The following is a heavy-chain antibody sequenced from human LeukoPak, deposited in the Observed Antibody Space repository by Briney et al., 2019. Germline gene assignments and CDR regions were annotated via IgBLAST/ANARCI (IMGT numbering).Heavy chain of an antibody. V-gene: IGHV3-30*02. D-gene: IGHD3-3*01. J-gene: IGHJ1*01. CDR1: GFTFSSYG. CDR3: ARAGVTGRAEYFQH. CDR2: IRYDGSNK. Sequence: GGSLRLSCAASGFTFSSYGMHWVRQAPGKGLEWVAFIRYDGSNKYYADSVKGRFTISRDNSKNTLYLQMNSLRAEDTAVYYCARAGVTGRAEYFQHWGQGTLVTVSS.